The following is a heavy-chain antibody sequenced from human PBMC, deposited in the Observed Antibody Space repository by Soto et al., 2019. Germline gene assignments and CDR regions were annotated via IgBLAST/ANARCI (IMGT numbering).Heavy chain of an antibody. CDR2: INHSGST. CDR1: GGSFSGYY. D-gene: IGHD2-15*01. CDR3: ARGRRASVVAASTGMDV. V-gene: IGHV4-34*01. J-gene: IGHJ6*02. Sequence: SETLSLTCAVYGGSFSGYYWSWIRQPPGKGLEWIGEINHSGSTNYNPSLKSRVTISVDTSKNQFSLKLSSVTAADTAVYYCARGRRASVVAASTGMDVWGQGTTVTVSS.